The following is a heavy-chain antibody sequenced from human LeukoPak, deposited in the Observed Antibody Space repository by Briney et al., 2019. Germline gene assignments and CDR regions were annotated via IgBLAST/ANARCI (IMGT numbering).Heavy chain of an antibody. D-gene: IGHD5-12*01. CDR1: GFTFSDYY. CDR3: ARDRSGYARYYSMDV. V-gene: IGHV3-11*01. Sequence: GGSLRLSCAASGFTFSDYYMSWIRQAPGKGLEWVSSISSNISTTYYADSVKGRFTISRDNAKNSLYLQMNSLRVEDTAVYYCARDRSGYARYYSMDVWGQGTTVTVSS. J-gene: IGHJ6*02. CDR2: ISSNISTT.